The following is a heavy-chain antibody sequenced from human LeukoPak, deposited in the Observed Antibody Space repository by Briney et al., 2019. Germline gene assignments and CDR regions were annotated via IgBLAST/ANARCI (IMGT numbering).Heavy chain of an antibody. J-gene: IGHJ4*02. V-gene: IGHV4-39*01. Sequence: SETLSLTCTVSGGSISSSSYYWGWIRQPPGKGLEWIGSIYYSGSTYYNPSLKSRVTISVDTSKNQFSLKLSSVTAADTAVYYCARHLLGGSGWSRIGDHHFDYWGQGTLVTVSS. CDR1: GGSISSSSYY. D-gene: IGHD6-19*01. CDR3: ARHLLGGSGWSRIGDHHFDY. CDR2: IYYSGST.